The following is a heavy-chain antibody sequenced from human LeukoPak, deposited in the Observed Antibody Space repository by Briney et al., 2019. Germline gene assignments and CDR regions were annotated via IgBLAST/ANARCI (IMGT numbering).Heavy chain of an antibody. CDR1: GFTFSDYY. D-gene: IGHD3-3*01. CDR2: ISSSSSYI. CDR3: ARDLETYYDFWSGYLSAPDY. Sequence: GGSLRLSCAASGFTFSDYYMSWIRQAPGKGLEWVSSISSSSSYIYYADSVKGRFTISRDNAKNSLYLQMNSLRAGDTAVYYCARDLETYYDFWSGYLSAPDYWGQGTLVTVSS. J-gene: IGHJ4*02. V-gene: IGHV3-11*06.